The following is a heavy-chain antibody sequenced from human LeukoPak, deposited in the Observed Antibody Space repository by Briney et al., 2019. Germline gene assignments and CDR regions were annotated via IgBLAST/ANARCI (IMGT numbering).Heavy chain of an antibody. Sequence: GGSLRLSCEASGFTFSQYWMHWVRQAPGKGLVWVSRIDPDGSSTNYADSVKGRFTISRDNAKNTLYLQLNSLRAEDTAVYYCEREDYRNYAPYFDYWAQGPLVTVSS. V-gene: IGHV3-74*01. D-gene: IGHD4-4*01. J-gene: IGHJ4*02. CDR1: GFTFSQYW. CDR2: IDPDGSST. CDR3: EREDYRNYAPYFDY.